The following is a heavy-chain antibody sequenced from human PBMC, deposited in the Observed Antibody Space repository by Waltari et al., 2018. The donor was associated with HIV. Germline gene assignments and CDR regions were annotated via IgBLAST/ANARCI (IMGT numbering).Heavy chain of an antibody. J-gene: IGHJ4*02. D-gene: IGHD3-3*01. V-gene: IGHV1-69*01. CDR3: AREVARYYDFWSGYGGFDY. CDR2: IIPIFGTA. CDR1: GATFSSYA. Sequence: QVQLVQSGAEVKKPGSSVKVSCKASGATFSSYAISWVRQSPGQGLEWMGGIIPIFGTANYAQKFQGRVTITADESTSTAYMELSSLRSEDTAVYYCAREVARYYDFWSGYGGFDYWGQGTLVTVSS.